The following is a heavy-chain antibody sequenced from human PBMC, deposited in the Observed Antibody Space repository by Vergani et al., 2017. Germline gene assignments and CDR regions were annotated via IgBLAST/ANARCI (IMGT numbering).Heavy chain of an antibody. D-gene: IGHD6-19*01. J-gene: IGHJ4*02. Sequence: QLQLQESGPGLVKPSETLSLTCTVPGGSISSSSYYWGWIRQPPGKGLEWIGSIYYSGGTYYNPSLKSRVTISVDTSKNQFSRKLSSVTAADTAVYYCARGIAVAGTLSGFDYWGQGTLVTVSS. CDR1: GGSISSSSYY. CDR2: IYYSGGT. CDR3: ARGIAVAGTLSGFDY. V-gene: IGHV4-39*01.